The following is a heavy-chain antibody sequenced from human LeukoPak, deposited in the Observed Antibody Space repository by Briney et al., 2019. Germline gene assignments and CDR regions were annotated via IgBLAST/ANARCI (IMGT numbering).Heavy chain of an antibody. CDR1: GFTVSDNY. J-gene: IGHJ4*02. Sequence: GGSLRLSCAASGFTVSDNYMSRVRQAPGKGLEWVSIIYSGGTTYYADSVKGRFIISRDISKNTFYLQMNSLRVEDTAVFYCARALPAASHTSFDYWGQGTLVTVSS. CDR3: ARALPAASHTSFDY. CDR2: IYSGGTT. D-gene: IGHD2-2*01. V-gene: IGHV3-66*01.